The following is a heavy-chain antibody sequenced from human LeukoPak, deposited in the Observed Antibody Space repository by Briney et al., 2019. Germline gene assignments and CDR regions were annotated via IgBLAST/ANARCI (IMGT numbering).Heavy chain of an antibody. J-gene: IGHJ5*02. CDR2: ISYDGSNK. V-gene: IGHV3-30-3*01. CDR3: ARRGQQLDWFDP. Sequence: PGGSLRLSCAASGFTFSSYAMHWVRQAPGKGLEWVAVISYDGSNKYYADSVKGRFTISRDNSKNTLYLQMNSLRAEDTAVYYCARRGQQLDWFDPWGQGTLVTVSS. CDR1: GFTFSSYA. D-gene: IGHD6-13*01.